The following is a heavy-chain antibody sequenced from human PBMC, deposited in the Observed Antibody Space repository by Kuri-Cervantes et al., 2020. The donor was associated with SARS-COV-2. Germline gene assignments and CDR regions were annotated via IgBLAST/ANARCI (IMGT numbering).Heavy chain of an antibody. CDR3: ARDYYGFDY. D-gene: IGHD4-17*01. CDR1: GGTFSSYA. Sequence: VSVKVSCKASGGTFSSYAISWVRQAPGQGLEWMGWISAYNGNTNYAQKLQGRVTMTRDTSISTAYMELSRLRSDDTAVYYCARDYYGFDYWGQGTLVTVSS. CDR2: ISAYNGNT. V-gene: IGHV1-18*01. J-gene: IGHJ4*02.